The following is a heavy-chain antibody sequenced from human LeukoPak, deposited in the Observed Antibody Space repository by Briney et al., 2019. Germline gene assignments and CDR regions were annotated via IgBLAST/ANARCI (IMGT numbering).Heavy chain of an antibody. Sequence: GGSLRLSCAASGFTFSSYSMNWVRQAPGKGLEWVSYISSSSSTIYYADSVKGRFTISRDNAKNSLYLQMNSLRAEDTAVYYCARGEGGSGWYYFDYWGQGALVTVSS. V-gene: IGHV3-48*04. J-gene: IGHJ4*02. CDR1: GFTFSSYS. CDR3: ARGEGGSGWYYFDY. D-gene: IGHD6-19*01. CDR2: ISSSSSTI.